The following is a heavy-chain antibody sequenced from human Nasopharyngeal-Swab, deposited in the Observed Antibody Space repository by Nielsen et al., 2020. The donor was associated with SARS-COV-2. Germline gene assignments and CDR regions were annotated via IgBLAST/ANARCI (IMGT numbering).Heavy chain of an antibody. CDR3: AKDGIAALPLLGYYYYYYMDV. D-gene: IGHD6-6*01. Sequence: GESLKISCAASGFTFSSYGMHWVRQAPGKGLEWVAVISYDGSNKYYADSVKGRFTISRDNSKNTLYLQMNSLRAEDTAVYYCAKDGIAALPLLGYYYYYYMDVWGKGTTVTVSS. J-gene: IGHJ6*03. CDR1: GFTFSSYG. V-gene: IGHV3-30*18. CDR2: ISYDGSNK.